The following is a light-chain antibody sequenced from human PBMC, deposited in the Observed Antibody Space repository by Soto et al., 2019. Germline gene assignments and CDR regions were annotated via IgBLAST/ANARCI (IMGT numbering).Light chain of an antibody. Sequence: EIVMTQSPATLSVSPGERATLSCRARRSFSTKLPWYQRRPGQAPRPLIFDETTRATGVPVRFRGSGSGTEFTLTISGLQYEDFAVYCCQQYDKWPPTFGGGTKVEIK. CDR1: RSFSTK. V-gene: IGKV3-15*01. J-gene: IGKJ4*01. CDR3: QQYDKWPPT. CDR2: DET.